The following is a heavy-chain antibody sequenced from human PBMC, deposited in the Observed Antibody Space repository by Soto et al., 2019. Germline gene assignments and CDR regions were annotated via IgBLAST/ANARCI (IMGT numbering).Heavy chain of an antibody. J-gene: IGHJ4*02. CDR3: ARPGSYVPHYYFDH. Sequence: GGSLRLSCAASGFTFSTYWVHWVRQAPGKGLVWVSRINSDGSSTNYADSVKGRFTISRDNAKNTLYLQMNSLRAEDTAVYYCARPGSYVPHYYFDHWGQGGLGTVSS. V-gene: IGHV3-74*01. D-gene: IGHD1-26*01. CDR1: GFTFSTYW. CDR2: INSDGSST.